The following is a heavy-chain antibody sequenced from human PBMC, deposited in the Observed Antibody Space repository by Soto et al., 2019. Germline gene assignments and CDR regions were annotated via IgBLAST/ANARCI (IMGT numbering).Heavy chain of an antibody. D-gene: IGHD3-3*01. CDR3: ARDSQLQSYGVVVPTWFDY. V-gene: IGHV1-3*04. CDR2: INTGTGNT. J-gene: IGHJ5*01. Sequence: GASVKVSCKASGYTFTRSTMHWVRQAPGQRPEWMGWINTGTGNTKYSRKFQGRLSITRDTSATTVYMQLSSLRSDDTAVYYCARDSQLQSYGVVVPTWFDYWGQGTLVTVSS. CDR1: GYTFTRST.